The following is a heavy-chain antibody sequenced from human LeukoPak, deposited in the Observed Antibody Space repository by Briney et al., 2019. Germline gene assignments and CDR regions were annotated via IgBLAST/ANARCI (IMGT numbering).Heavy chain of an antibody. J-gene: IGHJ4*02. Sequence: GRSLRLSCAASGFTFSSYAMHWVRQAPGKGLEWVAVISYDGSNKYYADSVKGRFTISRDNSKNTLYLQMNSLRAEDTAVYYCASPSGYYYDSSAYKDYWGQGTPVTVSS. V-gene: IGHV3-30-3*01. CDR1: GFTFSSYA. D-gene: IGHD3-22*01. CDR2: ISYDGSNK. CDR3: ASPSGYYYDSSAYKDY.